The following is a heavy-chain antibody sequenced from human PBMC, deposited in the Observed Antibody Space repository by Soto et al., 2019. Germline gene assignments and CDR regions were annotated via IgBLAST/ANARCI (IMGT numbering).Heavy chain of an antibody. CDR2: IYHSGAT. J-gene: IGHJ4*02. D-gene: IGHD2-15*01. Sequence: SETLSLTCTVSGGSVTSGDYHWSWIRQPPGKGLEWIGYIYHSGATYYNPSLKSRVTILADTSKNQFSLKLSSVTSADTAVYYCARGGPVSVSPAWQLLGYFDYWGQGTLVTVSS. CDR3: ARGGPVSVSPAWQLLGYFDY. V-gene: IGHV4-30-4*01. CDR1: GGSVTSGDYH.